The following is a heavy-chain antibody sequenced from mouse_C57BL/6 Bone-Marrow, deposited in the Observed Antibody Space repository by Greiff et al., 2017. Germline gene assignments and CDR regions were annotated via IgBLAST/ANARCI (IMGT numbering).Heavy chain of an antibody. D-gene: IGHD2-4*01. CDR3: ARDRSYYDYDIFAY. Sequence: EVKLMESEGGLVQPGSSMKLSCTASGFTFSDYYMAWVRQVPEKGLEWVANINYDGSSTYYLDSVKSRFIISIDNTKNILNLQMSSLKSEDTATYYCARDRSYYDYDIFAYWGQGTLVTVSA. CDR2: INYDGSST. V-gene: IGHV5-16*01. J-gene: IGHJ3*01. CDR1: GFTFSDYY.